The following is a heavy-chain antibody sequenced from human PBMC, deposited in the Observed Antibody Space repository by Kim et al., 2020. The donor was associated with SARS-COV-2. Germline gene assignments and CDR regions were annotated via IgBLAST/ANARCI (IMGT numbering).Heavy chain of an antibody. D-gene: IGHD1-26*01. Sequence: GGSLRLSCAASGFTFSSHWMHWVRQAPGKGPVWVSRINADRSVIEYAASVNGRFTTSSDNAKSTLDLQMNSLRPEDTAVYYCARGSGSYGFDSWGQGVLVTVSS. J-gene: IGHJ4*02. V-gene: IGHV3-74*01. CDR2: INADRSVI. CDR1: GFTFSSHW. CDR3: ARGSGSYGFDS.